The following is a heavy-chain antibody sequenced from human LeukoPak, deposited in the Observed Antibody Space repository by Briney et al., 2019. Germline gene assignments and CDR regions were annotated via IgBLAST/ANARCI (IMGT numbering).Heavy chain of an antibody. CDR1: GYTLTELS. V-gene: IGHV1-24*01. D-gene: IGHD6-13*01. Sequence: GASVKVSCKVSGYTLTELSMHWVRQAPGKGLEWMGGFDPEDGETIYAQKFQGRVTMTEDTSTDTAYMELSSLRSEDTAVYYCARVMDTSSDPGDDAFDIWGQGTMVIVSS. J-gene: IGHJ3*02. CDR2: FDPEDGET. CDR3: ARVMDTSSDPGDDAFDI.